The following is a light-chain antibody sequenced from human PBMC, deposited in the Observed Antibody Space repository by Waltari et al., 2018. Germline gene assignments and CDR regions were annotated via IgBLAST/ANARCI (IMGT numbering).Light chain of an antibody. CDR2: EDS. J-gene: IGLJ1*01. V-gene: IGLV3-1*01. Sequence: SYELTQPPSVSVSPGQTASITCSGDKLGDKYACWYQQKPGQSPVQVIYEDSKRPSGIPERFSCSNSGNTATLTISGTQAMDEADYYCQAWDSSTPSYVFGTGTKVTVL. CDR3: QAWDSSTPSYV. CDR1: KLGDKY.